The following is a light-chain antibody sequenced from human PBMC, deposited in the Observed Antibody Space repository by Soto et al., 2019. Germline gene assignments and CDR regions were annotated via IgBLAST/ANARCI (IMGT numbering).Light chain of an antibody. CDR2: AAS. J-gene: IGKJ1*01. CDR3: QQRYSTGWT. CDR1: QSISSY. V-gene: IGKV1-39*01. Sequence: DIQMTQSPSSLSASVGDRVTITCRASQSISSYLNWYQQKPGKAPKLLIYAASSLQSGVPSRFSGSGSGTDFTLTISSLQHEHFATYYCQQRYSTGWTFGQGTKVDIK.